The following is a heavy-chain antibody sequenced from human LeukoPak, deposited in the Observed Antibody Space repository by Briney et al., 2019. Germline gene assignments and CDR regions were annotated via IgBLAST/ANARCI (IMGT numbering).Heavy chain of an antibody. V-gene: IGHV3-21*01. CDR2: ISSSSSYI. D-gene: IGHD2-15*01. CDR1: GFTFSSYS. CDR3: ASRVVIAGVDYFQH. Sequence: GGSLRLYCAASGFTFSSYSMNWVRQAPGKVLESVSSISSSSSYIYYADSVKGRFTISRDNAKNSLYLQMNSMRAEDTAVYYCASRVVIAGVDYFQHWGQGTLVTVSS. J-gene: IGHJ1*01.